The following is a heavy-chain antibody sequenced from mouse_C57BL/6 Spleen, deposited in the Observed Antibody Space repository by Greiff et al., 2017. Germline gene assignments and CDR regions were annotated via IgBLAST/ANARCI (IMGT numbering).Heavy chain of an antibody. CDR1: GYTFTSYW. CDR2: IDPSDSYT. CDR3: ARLDDYQFAY. V-gene: IGHV1-69*01. Sequence: QVQLQQPGAELVMPGASVKLSCKASGYTFTSYWMHWVKQRPGQGLEWIGEIDPSDSYTNYNQKFKGKSTLTVDKSSSTAYMQLSSLTSEDSAVYYCARLDDYQFAYGGQGTLVTVSA. D-gene: IGHD2-4*01. J-gene: IGHJ3*01.